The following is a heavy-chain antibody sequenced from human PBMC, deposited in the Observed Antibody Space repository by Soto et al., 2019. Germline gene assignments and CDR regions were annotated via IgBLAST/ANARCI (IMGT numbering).Heavy chain of an antibody. V-gene: IGHV3-15*05. CDR2: IKSNAANAPP. CDR3: AWQGTTSYYFHS. J-gene: IGHJ4*02. CDR1: GLPFRDAW. Sequence: EAQLVESGGGLVNPGGSLRLSCAVSGLPFRDAWMNWVRQAPGKGLEWVGSIKSNAANAPPEYAESVKGRFTISRDDPKNTVYLQMSGLKTEDTAVYYCAWQGTTSYYFHSWGQGTLVTVSS. D-gene: IGHD1-1*01.